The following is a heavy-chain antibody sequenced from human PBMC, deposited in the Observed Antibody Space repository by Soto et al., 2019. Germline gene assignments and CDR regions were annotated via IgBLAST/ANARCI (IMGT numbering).Heavy chain of an antibody. CDR2: IYYSGST. CDR3: ARLGTTVTTF. V-gene: IGHV4-59*08. D-gene: IGHD4-17*01. Sequence: SETLSLTCTVSGGSISSYYWSWIRQPPGKGLEWIGYIYYSGSTNYNPSLKSRVTISVDTSKNQFSLKLSSVTAADTAVYYCARLGTTVTTFWGQGTLVTVSS. J-gene: IGHJ4*02. CDR1: GGSISSYY.